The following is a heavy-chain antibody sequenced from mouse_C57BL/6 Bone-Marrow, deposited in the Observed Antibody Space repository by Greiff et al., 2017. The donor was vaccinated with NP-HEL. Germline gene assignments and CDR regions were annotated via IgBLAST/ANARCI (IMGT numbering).Heavy chain of an antibody. D-gene: IGHD2-3*01. J-gene: IGHJ3*01. V-gene: IGHV5-9*01. CDR2: ISGGGGNT. CDR3: ARRGGADGYPFAY. Sequence: EVKLMESGGGLVKPGGSLKLSCAASGFTFSSYTMSWVRQTPEKRLEWVATISGGGGNTYYPDSVKGRFPISRDNAKNTLYLQMSSLRSEDTALYYCARRGGADGYPFAYWGKGTLVTVSA. CDR1: GFTFSSYT.